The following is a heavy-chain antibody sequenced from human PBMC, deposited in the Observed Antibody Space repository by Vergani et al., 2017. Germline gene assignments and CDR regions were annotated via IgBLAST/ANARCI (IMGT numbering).Heavy chain of an antibody. V-gene: IGHV4-61*01. Sequence: QVQLQESGPGLVKPSETLSLTCTVSGGSVSSGSYYCSWIRQPPGKGLEWIGYIYYSGSTHYNPSLKSRVTVSVDTSKNQFSLKLSSVTAADTAVYYCASFMATIRAGNAFDIWGQGTMVTVSS. CDR3: ASFMATIRAGNAFDI. CDR2: IYYSGST. J-gene: IGHJ3*02. D-gene: IGHD5-24*01. CDR1: GGSVSSGSYY.